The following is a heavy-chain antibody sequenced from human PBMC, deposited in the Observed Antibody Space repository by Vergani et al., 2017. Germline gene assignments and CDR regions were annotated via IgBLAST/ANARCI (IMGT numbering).Heavy chain of an antibody. V-gene: IGHV4-30-2*01. CDR3: ARANAGLRSYYGMDV. J-gene: IGHJ6*02. Sequence: QLQLQESGSGLVKPSQTLSLTCAVSGGSISSGGYSWSWIRQPPGKGLEWIGYIYHSGSTYYNPSLKNRVTISVDRSKNQFSLKLSSVTAADTAVYYCARANAGLRSYYGMDVWGQGTTVTVSS. CDR2: IYHSGST. CDR1: GGSISSGGYS.